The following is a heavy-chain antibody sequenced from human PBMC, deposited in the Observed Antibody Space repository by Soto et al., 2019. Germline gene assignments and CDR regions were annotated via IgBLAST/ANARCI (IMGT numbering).Heavy chain of an antibody. J-gene: IGHJ6*02. CDR3: ARIHCSSTSCYKPYYYYGMDV. D-gene: IGHD2-2*01. V-gene: IGHV4-59*01. Sequence: SETLSLTCTVSGGSIGSYYWSWIRQPPGKGLEWIGYIYYSGSTNYNPSLKSRVTISVDTSKNQFSLKLSSVTAADTAVYYCARIHCSSTSCYKPYYYYGMDVWGQGTTVTV. CDR2: IYYSGST. CDR1: GGSIGSYY.